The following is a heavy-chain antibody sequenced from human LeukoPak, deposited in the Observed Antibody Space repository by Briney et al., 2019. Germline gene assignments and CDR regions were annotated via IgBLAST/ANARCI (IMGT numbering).Heavy chain of an antibody. CDR1: GYTFSDYY. Sequence: ASVKVSCKTSGYTFSDYYIHWIRQAPGQGLEWVGIINPSGGSTSYAQKFQGRVTMTRDMSTSTVYMELSSLRSEDTAVYYCARFDSGNELDAFDIWGQGTMVTVSS. CDR3: ARFDSGNELDAFDI. D-gene: IGHD3-10*01. V-gene: IGHV1-46*01. CDR2: INPSGGST. J-gene: IGHJ3*02.